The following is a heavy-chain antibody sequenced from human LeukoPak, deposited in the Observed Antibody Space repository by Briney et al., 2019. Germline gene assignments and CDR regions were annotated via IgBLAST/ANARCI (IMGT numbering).Heavy chain of an antibody. CDR2: IKQDGSEK. J-gene: IGHJ4*02. CDR3: AREGWFGELEY. D-gene: IGHD3-10*01. V-gene: IGHV3-7*05. Sequence: GGSLRLSCAASGHIFSRYWMSWVRQAPGKGLEWVANIKQDGSEKYYVDSVKGRFTISRDNAKNSLYLQMNSLRAEDTAVYYCAREGWFGELEYWGQGTLLTVSS. CDR1: GHIFSRYW.